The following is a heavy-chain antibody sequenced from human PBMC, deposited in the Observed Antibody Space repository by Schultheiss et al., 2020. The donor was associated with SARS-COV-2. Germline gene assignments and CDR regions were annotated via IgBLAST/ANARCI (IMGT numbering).Heavy chain of an antibody. V-gene: IGHV1-69*05. J-gene: IGHJ4*02. D-gene: IGHD3-3*01. Sequence: SVKVSCKASGGTFSSYAISWVRQAPGQGLEWMGGIIPMFDTPNYAQKLQGRVTLTTDTSTTTAYMDLRSLRSDDTAVYYCARVPMTIFGVIIKSGAHDYWGQGTLVTVSS. CDR2: IIPMFDTP. CDR3: ARVPMTIFGVIIKSGAHDY. CDR1: GGTFSSYA.